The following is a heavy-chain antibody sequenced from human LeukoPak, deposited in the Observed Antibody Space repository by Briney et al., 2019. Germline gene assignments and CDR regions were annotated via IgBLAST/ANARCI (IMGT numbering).Heavy chain of an antibody. CDR3: ARQSREIESYNILIGYRYKYYFDY. CDR1: GGSISSYY. J-gene: IGHJ4*02. CDR2: IYTSGNT. Sequence: SETLSLTCTVSGGSISSYYWSWIRQPPGKRLEWIGNIYTSGNTNYNPSLKSRVTIIVDTSKNQFSLKLNSVTAADTAVYYCARQSREIESYNILIGYRYKYYFDYWGQGTLVTVSS. V-gene: IGHV4-4*09. D-gene: IGHD3-9*01.